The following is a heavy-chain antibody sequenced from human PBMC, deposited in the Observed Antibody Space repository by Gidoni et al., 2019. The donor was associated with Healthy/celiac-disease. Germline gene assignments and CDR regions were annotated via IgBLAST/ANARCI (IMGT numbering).Heavy chain of an antibody. CDR3: ARVPQRGDCSSTSCRNWFDP. V-gene: IGHV3-30-3*01. CDR1: GFTFSSYA. Sequence: QVQLVESGGGVVQPGRSLGLSCAASGFTFSSYAMNCVLPAPGKGLEWVAVISYDGSNKYYADSVKGRFTISRDNSKNTLYLQMNSLRAEDTAVYYCARVPQRGDCSSTSCRNWFDPWGQGTLVTVSS. D-gene: IGHD2-2*01. J-gene: IGHJ5*02. CDR2: ISYDGSNK.